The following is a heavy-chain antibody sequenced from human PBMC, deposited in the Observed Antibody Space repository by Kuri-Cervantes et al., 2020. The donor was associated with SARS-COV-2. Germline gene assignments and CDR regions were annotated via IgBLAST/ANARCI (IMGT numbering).Heavy chain of an antibody. Sequence: GGSLRLTCAVSGFTFSSYWMSWVRQAPGKGLEWVANIKQDGSNKYYVDSVKGRFTISRYKAKNSLYPQVNSLSAEDTAVYYCAKSPFWFAGVSPWGQGTLVTVSS. V-gene: IGHV3-7*02. D-gene: IGHD3-3*01. J-gene: IGHJ5*02. CDR2: IKQDGSNK. CDR3: AKSPFWFAGVSP. CDR1: GFTFSSYW.